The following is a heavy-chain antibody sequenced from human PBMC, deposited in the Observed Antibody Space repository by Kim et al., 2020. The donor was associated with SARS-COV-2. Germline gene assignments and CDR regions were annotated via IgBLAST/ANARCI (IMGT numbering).Heavy chain of an antibody. D-gene: IGHD4-17*01. J-gene: IGHJ4*01. V-gene: IGHV6-1*01. Sequence: SQTLSLTCAVSGDDVSSIRSAWNWIRQSPSRGLEWLGRTYFRTKWFYDYAASVKGRITINADTSKNEFSLSLDSVTPEDTALYFCARGLYGDFGYYFDFW. CDR2: TYFRTKWFY. CDR1: GDDVSSIRSA. CDR3: ARGLYGDFGYYFDF.